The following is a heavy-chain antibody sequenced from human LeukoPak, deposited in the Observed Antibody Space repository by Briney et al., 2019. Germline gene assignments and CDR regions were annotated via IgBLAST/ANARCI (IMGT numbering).Heavy chain of an antibody. CDR3: ARTNAHSMVRGVIYY. D-gene: IGHD3-10*01. CDR2: IYYSGST. Sequence: TSETLSLTCTVSGGSVSSGSYYWRWIRQPPGKGLEWIGYIYYSGSTNYNPSLKSRVTISVDTSKNQFSLKLSSVTAADTAVYYCARTNAHSMVRGVIYYWGQGTLVTVSS. CDR1: GGSVSSGSYY. V-gene: IGHV4-61*01. J-gene: IGHJ4*02.